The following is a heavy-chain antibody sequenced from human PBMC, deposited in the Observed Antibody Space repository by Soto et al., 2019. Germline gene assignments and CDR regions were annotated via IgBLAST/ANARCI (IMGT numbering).Heavy chain of an antibody. Sequence: GESLKISCKGSGYSFTSYWISWVRQMPGKGLEWMGRIDPSDSYTNYSPSFQGHVTISADKSISTAYLQWSSLKASDTAMYYCASTLVVVPAAIRRSGYYYGMDVWGQGTTVTVSS. V-gene: IGHV5-10-1*01. D-gene: IGHD2-2*02. J-gene: IGHJ6*02. CDR1: GYSFTSYW. CDR3: ASTLVVVPAAIRRSGYYYGMDV. CDR2: IDPSDSYT.